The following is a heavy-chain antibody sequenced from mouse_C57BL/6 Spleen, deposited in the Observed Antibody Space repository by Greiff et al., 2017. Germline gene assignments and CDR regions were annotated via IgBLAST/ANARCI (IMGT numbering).Heavy chain of an antibody. J-gene: IGHJ1*03. CDR2: IHPTSGST. CDR3: ARSRNSNYEYIDV. D-gene: IGHD2-5*01. CDR1: GYTFTSYW. V-gene: IGHV1-64*01. Sequence: QVQLQQPGAELVKPGASVKLSCKASGYTFTSYWMHWVKQRPGQGLEWIGMIHPTSGSTNYNERFKGKATLTVDKSSSTAYMQLSSLTSEDSAVYYCARSRNSNYEYIDVWRRGTTVTVSS.